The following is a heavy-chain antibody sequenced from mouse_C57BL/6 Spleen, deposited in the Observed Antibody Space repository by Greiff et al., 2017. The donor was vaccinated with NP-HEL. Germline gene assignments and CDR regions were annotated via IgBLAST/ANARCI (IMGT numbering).Heavy chain of an antibody. J-gene: IGHJ3*01. CDR1: GYTFTSYW. Sequence: QVQLQQPGAELVRPGSSVKLSCKASGYTFTSYWMHWVKQRPIQGLEWIGNIDPSDSETHYNQKFKDKATLTVDKSSSTAYMQLSSLTSEDSAVYYCAREVDGKLGPAWFAYWGQGTLVTVSA. CDR3: AREVDGKLGPAWFAY. CDR2: IDPSDSET. D-gene: IGHD4-1*01. V-gene: IGHV1-52*01.